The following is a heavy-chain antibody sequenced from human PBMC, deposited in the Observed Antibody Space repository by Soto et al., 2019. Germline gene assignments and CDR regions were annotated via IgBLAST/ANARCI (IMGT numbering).Heavy chain of an antibody. V-gene: IGHV4-34*01. CDR2: INHSGST. CDR3: ASIQPKLKHPYYYYGMDV. CDR1: GGSFSGYY. J-gene: IGHJ6*02. D-gene: IGHD5-18*01. Sequence: SETLSLTCAVYGGSFSGYYWSWIRQPPGKGLEWIGEINHSGSTNYNPSLKSRVTISVDTSKNQFSLKLSSVTAADTAVYYCASIQPKLKHPYYYYGMDVWGQGTTVTVSS.